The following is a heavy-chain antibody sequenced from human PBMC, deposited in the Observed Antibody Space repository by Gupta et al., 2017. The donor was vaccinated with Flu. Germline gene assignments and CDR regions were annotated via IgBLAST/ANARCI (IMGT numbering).Heavy chain of an antibody. V-gene: IGHV3-21*01. J-gene: IGHJ4*02. D-gene: IGHD3-16*01. CDR1: GFPFRSYS. Sequence: EVQLVESGGGLVKPGGSLRLSCAASGFPFRSYSMNWVRQAPGKGLEWVSSISSSSSYIYYADSVKGRFTISRDNAKNSLYLQMNSLRAEDTAVYYCAGMITFGGVIDWGQGTLVTVSS. CDR3: AGMITFGGVID. CDR2: ISSSSSYI.